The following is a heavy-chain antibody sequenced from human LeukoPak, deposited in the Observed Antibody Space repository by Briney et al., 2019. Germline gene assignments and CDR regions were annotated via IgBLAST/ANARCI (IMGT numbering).Heavy chain of an antibody. CDR2: IRSKDNSYAT. CDR3: TRLWGDCGGDCYARDY. CDR1: GFNFRGSA. J-gene: IGHJ4*02. V-gene: IGHV3-73*01. D-gene: IGHD2-21*02. Sequence: GGSLRLSCAASGFNFRGSAMHWVRQASGKGLEWVGRIRSKDNSYATAYGASVGGRFTISRDDSKNTAYLQMNSLKIEDTAVYYCTRLWGDCGGDCYARDYWGQGTLVTVSS.